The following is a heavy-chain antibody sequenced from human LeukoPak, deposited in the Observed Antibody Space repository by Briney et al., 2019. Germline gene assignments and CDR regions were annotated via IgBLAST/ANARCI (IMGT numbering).Heavy chain of an antibody. CDR1: GVTFSSYA. J-gene: IGHJ4*02. CDR2: ISGSGGST. V-gene: IGHV3-23*01. D-gene: IGHD3-10*01. CDR3: AKGLWCGEPTHITHFDY. Sequence: GGSLRLSCAASGVTFSSYAMSWVRQAPGKGLEWVAAISGSGGSTYYAASVKGRFTISRDNSKNTLYLQMNSLRAEDTAVYYCAKGLWCGEPTHITHFDYWGEGTLVTVSS.